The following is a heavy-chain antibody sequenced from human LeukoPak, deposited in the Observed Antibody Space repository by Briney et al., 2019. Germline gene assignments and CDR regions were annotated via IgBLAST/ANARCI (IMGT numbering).Heavy chain of an antibody. J-gene: IGHJ6*02. CDR1: GFTLSNYW. V-gene: IGHV3-7*05. CDR2: IKQDESEK. D-gene: IGHD6-13*01. Sequence: GGSLRLSCTASGFTLSNYWMSWVRQTPEKGLEWVANIKQDESEKVYVDSVKGRFTISRDNAKSSLYLRMSGLRADDTAVYYCARDPYSSTWSYGMDIWGQGTTVTVSS. CDR3: ARDPYSSTWSYGMDI.